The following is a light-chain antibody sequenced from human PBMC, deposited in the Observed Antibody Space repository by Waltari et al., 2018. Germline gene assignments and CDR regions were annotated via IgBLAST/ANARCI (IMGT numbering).Light chain of an antibody. CDR3: CSYAGP. J-gene: IGLJ2*01. CDR1: SSDVGGYNY. Sequence: QSALTQPRSVSGSPGQSVAISCTGTSSDVGGYNYVSWYQQHPGKAPKLMIYDVTKRPSGVPDRFSGSKSGNTASLTISGRQADDEADYYCCSYAGPFGGGTKLTVL. CDR2: DVT. V-gene: IGLV2-11*01.